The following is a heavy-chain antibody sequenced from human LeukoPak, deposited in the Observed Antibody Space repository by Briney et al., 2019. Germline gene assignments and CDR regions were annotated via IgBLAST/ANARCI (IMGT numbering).Heavy chain of an antibody. CDR3: ARLGLPSSIVGATTGVDP. CDR1: GGSISSGGYY. CDR2: IYHSGGT. V-gene: IGHV4-30-2*01. Sequence: SETLSLTCTVSGGSISSGGYYWSWIRQPPGKGLEWIGYIYHSGGTYYNPSLKSRVTISVDRSKNQFSLKLSSVTAADTAVYYCARLGLPSSIVGATTGVDPWGQGTLVTVSS. D-gene: IGHD1-26*01. J-gene: IGHJ5*02.